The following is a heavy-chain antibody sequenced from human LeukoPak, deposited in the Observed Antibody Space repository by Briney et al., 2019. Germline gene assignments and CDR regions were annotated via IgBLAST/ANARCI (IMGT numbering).Heavy chain of an antibody. V-gene: IGHV1-69*05. D-gene: IGHD3-3*01. CDR1: GGTFSSYA. CDR3: ARDNYDFWSGYTFDY. Sequence: SVKVSCKASGGTFSSYAISWVRQAPGQGLEWMGGIIPIFGTANYAQKFQGRVTITTDESTSTAYMELRSLRSDDTAVYYCARDNYDFWSGYTFDYWGQGTLVTVSS. CDR2: IIPIFGTA. J-gene: IGHJ4*02.